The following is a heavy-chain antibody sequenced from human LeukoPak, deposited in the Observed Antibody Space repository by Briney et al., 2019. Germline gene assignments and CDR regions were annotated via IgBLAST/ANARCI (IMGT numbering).Heavy chain of an antibody. J-gene: IGHJ4*02. CDR1: GFTVSSNY. CDR3: ARDRGVGAITFDY. V-gene: IGHV3-53*01. D-gene: IGHD1-26*01. CDR2: IYSGGDT. Sequence: GGSLRLSCAASGFTVSSNYMSWVRQAPGKGLEWVSVIYSGGDTYYADSVKGRFTISRDNSKNTLYLQMNSLRAEDTAVYYCARDRGVGAITFDYWGQGTLVTVSS.